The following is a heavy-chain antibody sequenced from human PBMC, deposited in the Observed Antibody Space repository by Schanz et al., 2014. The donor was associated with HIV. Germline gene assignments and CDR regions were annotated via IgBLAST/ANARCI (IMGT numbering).Heavy chain of an antibody. CDR2: IVPIFGTT. J-gene: IGHJ6*02. CDR1: GGTFRTYA. CDR3: ARTDCDILTGYSLGYYGMDV. Sequence: QVPLVQSGAEVKKPGSSVKVSCKTLGGTFRTYAVSWVRQAPGQGLEWMGGIVPIFGTTNYARRFQGRVSIAADESTSTAYMELRSLRSDDTAVYYCARTDCDILTGYSLGYYGMDVWGQGTTVTVSS. D-gene: IGHD3-9*01. V-gene: IGHV1-69*01.